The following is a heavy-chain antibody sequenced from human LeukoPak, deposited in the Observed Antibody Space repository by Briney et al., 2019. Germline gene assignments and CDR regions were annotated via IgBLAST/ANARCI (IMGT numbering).Heavy chain of an antibody. J-gene: IGHJ4*02. CDR2: ISGNGVST. CDR3: AREVYDFWSGTSYGFDY. V-gene: IGHV3-64*01. Sequence: GGSLRLSCAASGFTFSTYPMHWVRQAPGKGLEYVSAISGNGVSTYYANSVKGRFTISRDNSKNTVHLQMGSLRAEDMAVYYCAREVYDFWSGTSYGFDYWGQGTLVTVSS. D-gene: IGHD3-3*01. CDR1: GFTFSTYP.